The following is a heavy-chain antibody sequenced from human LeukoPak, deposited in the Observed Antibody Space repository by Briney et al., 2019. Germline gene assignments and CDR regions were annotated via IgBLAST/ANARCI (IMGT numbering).Heavy chain of an antibody. CDR3: VRTTHYYDSSGYITYAFDI. D-gene: IGHD3-22*01. V-gene: IGHV4-59*01. J-gene: IGHJ3*02. CDR2: IYYSGST. Sequence: SETLSLTCTVSGGSISNYYWSWIRQPPGKGLEWIGYIYYSGSTNYNPSLKSRVTISVDTSKNQFSLKLSSVTAADTAVYYCVRTTHYYDSSGYITYAFDIWGQGTMVTVSS. CDR1: GGSISNYY.